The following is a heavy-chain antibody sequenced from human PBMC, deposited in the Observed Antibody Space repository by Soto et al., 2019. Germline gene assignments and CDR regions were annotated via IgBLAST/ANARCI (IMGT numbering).Heavy chain of an antibody. J-gene: IGHJ4*02. CDR1: GFSLSNYV. CDR3: ARVCNGGWPYLFDY. Sequence: GGSLRLSCAASGFSLSNYVMNWVRQAPGKGLEWISSIGSSSGTMFHADSVKGRFTISTDSAKNSLYLQMNSLRADDTVIYYCARVCNGGWPYLFDYWGLRSLVPVSS. D-gene: IGHD6-19*01. CDR2: IGSSSGTM. V-gene: IGHV3-48*01.